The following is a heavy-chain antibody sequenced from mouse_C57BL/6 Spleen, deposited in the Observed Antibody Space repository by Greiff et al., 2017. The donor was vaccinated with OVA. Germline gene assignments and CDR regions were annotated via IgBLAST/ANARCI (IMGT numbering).Heavy chain of an antibody. V-gene: IGHV1-9*01. CDR2: ILPGSGST. D-gene: IGHD2-2*01. J-gene: IGHJ3*01. CDR3: AKNGYGFAY. CDR1: GYTFTGYW. Sequence: VQLQQSGAELMKPGASVKLSCKASGYTFTGYWIAWVKQRPGHGLEWIGAILPGSGSTNYTEKVKGKATFTADTTSNTAYMQRSSLTTEDSAFYYGAKNGYGFAYWGQGTLVTVSA.